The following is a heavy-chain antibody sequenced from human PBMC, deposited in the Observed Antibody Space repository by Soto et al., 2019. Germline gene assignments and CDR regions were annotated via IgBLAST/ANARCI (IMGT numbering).Heavy chain of an antibody. J-gene: IGHJ4*02. V-gene: IGHV3-33*01. Sequence: QVQLVESGGGVVQPGGSLRLSCAASGFTFSSYGMHWVRQAPGKGLEWVAVIWYDGSNKYYADSVKGRFTISRDSSMNTLYLQMNSLRAEDTAVYYCARDRGYYFDDWGQGTLVTVSS. CDR2: IWYDGSNK. CDR1: GFTFSSYG. CDR3: ARDRGYYFDD. D-gene: IGHD3-10*01.